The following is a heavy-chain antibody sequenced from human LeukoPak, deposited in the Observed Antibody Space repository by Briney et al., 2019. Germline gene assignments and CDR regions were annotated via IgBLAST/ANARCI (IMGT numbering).Heavy chain of an antibody. D-gene: IGHD3-10*01. J-gene: IGHJ4*02. CDR1: GDSVSSNSAA. CDR2: TYYRSKWHN. Sequence: SQTLSLTCAISGDSVSSNSAAWNWIRQSLSRGLEWLGRTYYRSKWHNNYALSVKSRITINPDTSKNQFSLQLNSVTPEDTAVYYCARTRGYFDYWGQGTLVTVSS. V-gene: IGHV6-1*01. CDR3: ARTRGYFDY.